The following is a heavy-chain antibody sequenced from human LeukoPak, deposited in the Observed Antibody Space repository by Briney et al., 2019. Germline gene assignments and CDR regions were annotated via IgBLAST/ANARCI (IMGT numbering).Heavy chain of an antibody. Sequence: PSETLSLTCTVSGGSISSSSYYWGWIRQPPGKGLEWIGSIYYSGSTYYHPSLKSRVTISVDTSKNQFSLKLSSVTAADTAVYYCARGAVNSSGWYRLGYFDYWGQGTLVTVSS. CDR3: ARGAVNSSGWYRLGYFDY. J-gene: IGHJ4*02. CDR1: GGSISSSSYY. D-gene: IGHD6-19*01. V-gene: IGHV4-39*07. CDR2: IYYSGST.